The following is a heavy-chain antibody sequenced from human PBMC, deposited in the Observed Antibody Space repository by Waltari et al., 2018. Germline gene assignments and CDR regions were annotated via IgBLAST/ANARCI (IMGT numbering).Heavy chain of an antibody. V-gene: IGHV3-7*01. CDR3: VHDYGDSGRTY. D-gene: IGHD4-17*01. J-gene: IGHJ4*02. Sequence: EVQLVESGGGLVQPGGSLRLSCAASGFTFSRSWMSWGRQAPGKGLEWVANINEDASVKYYVDSVKGRFTISRDNAKNSLYLQMNSLRVEDTAVYFCVHDYGDSGRTYWGQGTLVTVSS. CDR1: GFTFSRSW. CDR2: INEDASVK.